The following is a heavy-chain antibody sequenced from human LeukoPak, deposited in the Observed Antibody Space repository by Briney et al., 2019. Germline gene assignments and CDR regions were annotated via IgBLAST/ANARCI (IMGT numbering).Heavy chain of an antibody. CDR2: FHPSGIT. CDR3: ARGDDNASWLVDF. CDR1: GGSINSSHW. D-gene: IGHD2-2*01. Sequence: PSGTLSLTCAVSGGSINSSHWRSWVRQPPGKGLEWIGEFHPSGITNDNPYVKSRVSRSVDKSTIQFSMQLSSVTATDTDVYYRARGDDNASWLVDFWGQGTLVTVSS. V-gene: IGHV4-4*02. J-gene: IGHJ4*02.